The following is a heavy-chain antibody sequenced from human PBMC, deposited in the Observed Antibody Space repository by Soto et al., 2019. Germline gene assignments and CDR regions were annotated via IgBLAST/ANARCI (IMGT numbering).Heavy chain of an antibody. CDR1: GGSISSYY. D-gene: IGHD3-22*01. Sequence: SETLSLTCTVSGGSISSYYWSWIRQPPGKGLEWFGYIYYSGSTNYNPSLKSRVTIPVDTSKNQFSLKLSSVTAADTAVYYCATNGRDYYDSSGYYNYWGQGALVTVSS. V-gene: IGHV4-59*01. J-gene: IGHJ4*02. CDR2: IYYSGST. CDR3: ATNGRDYYDSSGYYNY.